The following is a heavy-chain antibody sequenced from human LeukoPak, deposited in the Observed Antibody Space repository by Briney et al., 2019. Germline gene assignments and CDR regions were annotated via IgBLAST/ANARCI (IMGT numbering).Heavy chain of an antibody. CDR2: IYYSGST. CDR3: ARATCSGGSCYHGAGRYGMDV. CDR1: GGSISSGDYY. Sequence: PSETLSLTCTVSGGSISSGDYYWGWIRQPPGKGLEWIGYIYYSGSTYYNPSLKSRVTISVDTSKNQFSLKLSSVTAADTAVYYCARATCSGGSCYHGAGRYGMDVWGQGTTVTVSS. V-gene: IGHV4-30-4*01. J-gene: IGHJ6*02. D-gene: IGHD2-15*01.